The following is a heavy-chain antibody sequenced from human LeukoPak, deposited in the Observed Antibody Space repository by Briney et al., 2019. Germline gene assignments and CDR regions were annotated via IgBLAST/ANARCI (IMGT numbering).Heavy chain of an antibody. V-gene: IGHV4-59*12. CDR3: ARGRIPIVVVPAADGGNFDY. Sequence: SETLSLTCTVSGGSISSYYWSWIRQPPGKGLEWIGYIYYSGSTNYNPSLKSRVTISVDTSKNQFSLKLSSVTAADTAVYYCARGRIPIVVVPAADGGNFDYWGQGTLVTVSS. J-gene: IGHJ4*02. CDR2: IYYSGST. D-gene: IGHD2-2*01. CDR1: GGSISSYY.